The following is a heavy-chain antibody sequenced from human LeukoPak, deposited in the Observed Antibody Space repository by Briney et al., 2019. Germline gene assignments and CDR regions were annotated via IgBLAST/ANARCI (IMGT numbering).Heavy chain of an antibody. J-gene: IGHJ2*01. V-gene: IGHV4-61*02. CDR2: IYTSGST. D-gene: IGHD3-16*02. CDR3: ARGPRLYDYVWGSYRLAPYWYFDL. Sequence: PSETLSLTCTVSGGSISSGGYYWSWIRQPAGKGLKWIGRIYTSGSTNYNPSLKSRVTMSVDTSKNQFSLKLSSVTAADTAVYYCARGPRLYDYVWGSYRLAPYWYFDLWGRGTLVTVSS. CDR1: GGSISSGGYY.